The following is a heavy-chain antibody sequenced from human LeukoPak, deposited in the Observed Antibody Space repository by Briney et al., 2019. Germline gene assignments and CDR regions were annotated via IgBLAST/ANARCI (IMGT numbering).Heavy chain of an antibody. CDR1: GFTFSSYW. CDR3: GRLHSDDHGDPLDY. Sequence: GGSLRLSCAASGFTFSSYWMSWVRQAPGKGLEWVANIKEDGSEKYYVDSVKGRFTVSRDNAENSLYLQMNSLRAGDTAVYYCGRLHSDDHGDPLDYWGQGTLVTVSS. V-gene: IGHV3-7*03. J-gene: IGHJ4*02. CDR2: IKEDGSEK. D-gene: IGHD4-17*01.